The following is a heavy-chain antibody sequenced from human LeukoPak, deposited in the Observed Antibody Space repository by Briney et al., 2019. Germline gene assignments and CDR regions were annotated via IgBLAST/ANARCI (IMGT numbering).Heavy chain of an antibody. CDR1: GFTFSSSA. J-gene: IGHJ4*02. CDR2: ISGSGGST. Sequence: GGSLRLSCAASGFTFSSSAMSWVRQAPGKGLEWVSAISGSGGSTYYADSVKGRFTISRDNSKNTLYLQMNSLRAEDTAVYYCASRGSSSSWYADYWGQGTLVTVSS. D-gene: IGHD6-13*01. CDR3: ASRGSSSSWYADY. V-gene: IGHV3-23*01.